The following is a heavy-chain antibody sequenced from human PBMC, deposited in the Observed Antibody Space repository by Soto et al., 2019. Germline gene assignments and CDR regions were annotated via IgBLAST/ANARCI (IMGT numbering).Heavy chain of an antibody. Sequence: EVPLLESGGGLVQPGGSLRLSCAASGFTFSSYAMSWVRQAPGKGLEWVSAISGSGGSTYYADSVKGRFTISRDNSKNTLSLQMNSLRAEDTAVYYCAKATSYYYDSSGYLSDYYYGMDVWGQGTTVTVSS. CDR2: ISGSGGST. J-gene: IGHJ6*02. CDR3: AKATSYYYDSSGYLSDYYYGMDV. V-gene: IGHV3-23*01. CDR1: GFTFSSYA. D-gene: IGHD3-22*01.